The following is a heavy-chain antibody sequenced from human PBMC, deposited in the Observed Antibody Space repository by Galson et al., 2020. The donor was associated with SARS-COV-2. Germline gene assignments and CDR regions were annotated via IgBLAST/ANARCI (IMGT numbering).Heavy chain of an antibody. CDR1: VLPFPDYV. CDR2: VRTKSHGTTP. J-gene: IGHJ4*02. D-gene: IGHD3-9*01. CDR3: AIDYDLSTGYYGYYFDS. V-gene: IGHV3-49*04. Sequence: GESLKLSCTGSVLPFPDYVMTWVRRTQKKGLEWIGSVRTKSHGTTPQNAASVNGRFSISRDDSKRIAYLQMNSLKSEDTAMYYCAIDYDLSTGYYGYYFDSWGQGTLVTVSS.